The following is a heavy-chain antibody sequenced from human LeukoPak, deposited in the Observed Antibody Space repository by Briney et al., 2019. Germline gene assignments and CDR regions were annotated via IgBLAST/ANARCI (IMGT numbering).Heavy chain of an antibody. CDR2: ISRSSYNT. CDR1: GFSVSSFD. CDR3: ARDYDFGLDY. D-gene: IGHD3-3*01. Sequence: GGSLRLSCVVSGFSVSSFDMNWFRQAPGKGLEWVSYISRSSYNTYYADSVKGRFTIFRDNAENSVHLQMDSLRDEDTAVYYCARDYDFGLDYWGQGTLVAVSS. J-gene: IGHJ4*02. V-gene: IGHV3-48*02.